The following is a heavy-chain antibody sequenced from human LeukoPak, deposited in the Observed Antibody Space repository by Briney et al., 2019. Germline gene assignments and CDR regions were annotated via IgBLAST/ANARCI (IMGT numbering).Heavy chain of an antibody. D-gene: IGHD2-8*01. CDR2: TNWNSGSI. J-gene: IGHJ5*02. Sequence: GGSLRLSCAVSGFTFDDYAMHWVRQVPGKGLEWVSGTNWNSGSIGYADSVKGRFTTSRDNAKNSLYLQMNSLRDEDTAVYYCARDRNGPDPWGQGTLVTVSS. V-gene: IGHV3-9*01. CDR3: ARDRNGPDP. CDR1: GFTFDDYA.